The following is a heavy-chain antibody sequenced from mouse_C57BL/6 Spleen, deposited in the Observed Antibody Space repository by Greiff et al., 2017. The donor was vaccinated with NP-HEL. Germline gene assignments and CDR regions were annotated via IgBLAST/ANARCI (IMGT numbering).Heavy chain of an antibody. CDR2: ISGGGGNT. D-gene: IGHD2-5*01. CDR1: GFTFSSYT. CDR3: ARPLYYSNPIAY. J-gene: IGHJ3*01. V-gene: IGHV5-9*01. Sequence: EVMLVESGGGLVKPGGSLKLSCAASGFTFSSYTMSWVRQTPEKRLEWVATISGGGGNTYYPDSVKGRFTISRDNAKSTLYLQMSSLRSEDTALYYCARPLYYSNPIAYWGQGTLVTVSA.